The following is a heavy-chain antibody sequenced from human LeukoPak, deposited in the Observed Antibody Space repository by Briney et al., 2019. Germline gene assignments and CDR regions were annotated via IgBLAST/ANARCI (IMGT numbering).Heavy chain of an antibody. CDR2: IIPIFGTA. CDR3: ARDKPQWLPRDAFDI. CDR1: GGTFSSYA. J-gene: IGHJ3*02. V-gene: IGHV1-69*01. D-gene: IGHD3-22*01. Sequence: GSSVKVSCKASGGTFSSYAISWVRQAPGQGLEWMGGIIPIFGTANYAQEFQGRVTITADESTSTAYMELSSLRSEDTAVYYCARDKPQWLPRDAFDIWGQGTMVTVSS.